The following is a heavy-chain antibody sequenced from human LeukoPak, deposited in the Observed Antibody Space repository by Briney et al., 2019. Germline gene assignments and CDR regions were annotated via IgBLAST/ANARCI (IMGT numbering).Heavy chain of an antibody. D-gene: IGHD3-22*01. Sequence: VASVKVSCKASGYTFTSYYMHWVRQAPGQGLEWMGIINPSGGSTSYAQKFQGRVTMTRDTSTSTVYMEPSSLRSEDTAVYYCARVGVPYDSSGSLDYWGQGTLVTVSS. CDR3: ARVGVPYDSSGSLDY. CDR1: GYTFTSYY. V-gene: IGHV1-46*01. CDR2: INPSGGST. J-gene: IGHJ4*02.